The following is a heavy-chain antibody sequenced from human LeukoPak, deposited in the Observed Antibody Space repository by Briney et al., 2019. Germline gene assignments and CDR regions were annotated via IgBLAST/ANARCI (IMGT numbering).Heavy chain of an antibody. CDR2: INHSGST. V-gene: IGHV4-34*01. J-gene: IGHJ3*02. Sequence: SETLSLTCADYGGSFSGYYWSWIRHPPGKGLEWIGEINHSGSTNYNPSLKSRVTISVDTSKNQFSLKLSSVTAADTAVYYCASLRGSGYVRSRDIWGQGTTVTVSS. D-gene: IGHD3-10*02. CDR3: ASLRGSGYVRSRDI. CDR1: GGSFSGYY.